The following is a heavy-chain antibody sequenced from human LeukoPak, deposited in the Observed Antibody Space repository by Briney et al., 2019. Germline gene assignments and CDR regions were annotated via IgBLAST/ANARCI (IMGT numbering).Heavy chain of an antibody. Sequence: GSLRLSCAASGFTFSSYSVNWVRQAPGKGLEWVSSISSSGTYMYYADSVRGRFTISRDNAENSLYLQMNSLRAEDTAVYYCARDLPHGCWGQGTLVTVSS. CDR1: GFTFSSYS. J-gene: IGHJ4*02. CDR3: ARDLPHGC. D-gene: IGHD6-19*01. V-gene: IGHV3-21*01. CDR2: ISSSGTYM.